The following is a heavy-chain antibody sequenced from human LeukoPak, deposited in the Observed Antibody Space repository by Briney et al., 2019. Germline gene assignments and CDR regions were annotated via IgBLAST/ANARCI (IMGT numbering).Heavy chain of an antibody. CDR3: ASISSSGSSLYYYYMDV. Sequence: ASVKVSSKASGYTFAGYYMHWVRQAPGQGLGWMGWINPNSGGTNYAQKFQGRVTMTRDTSISTAYMELSRLRSDDTAVYYCASISSSGSSLYYYYMDVWGKGTTVTVSS. D-gene: IGHD1-26*01. J-gene: IGHJ6*03. CDR1: GYTFAGYY. CDR2: INPNSGGT. V-gene: IGHV1-2*02.